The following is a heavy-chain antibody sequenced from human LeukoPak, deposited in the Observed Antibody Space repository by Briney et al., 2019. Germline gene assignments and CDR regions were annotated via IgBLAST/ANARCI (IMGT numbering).Heavy chain of an antibody. Sequence: GGSLRLSCAASGFTFSSYAMSWVRQAPGKGLEWVSAISGSGGSTYYADSVKGRFTISRDNSKNTLYLQMNSLRAEDTAVYYCAKDDSDIVVVPAAPDYWGQGTLVTVSS. CDR1: GFTFSSYA. CDR2: ISGSGGST. V-gene: IGHV3-23*01. J-gene: IGHJ4*02. D-gene: IGHD2-2*01. CDR3: AKDDSDIVVVPAAPDY.